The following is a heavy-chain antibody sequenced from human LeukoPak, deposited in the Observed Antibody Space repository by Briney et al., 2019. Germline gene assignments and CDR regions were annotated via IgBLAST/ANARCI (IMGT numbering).Heavy chain of an antibody. Sequence: SETLSLTCTVSGGSISSYYWSWIRQPPGKGLEWIGYIYYSGSTNYNPSLKSRVTISVDTYKNQFSLKLSSVTAADTAVYYCARGRGGDVVVIAPYYFDYWGQGTLVTVSS. V-gene: IGHV4-59*01. CDR3: ARGRGGDVVVIAPYYFDY. D-gene: IGHD2-21*01. J-gene: IGHJ4*02. CDR1: GGSISSYY. CDR2: IYYSGST.